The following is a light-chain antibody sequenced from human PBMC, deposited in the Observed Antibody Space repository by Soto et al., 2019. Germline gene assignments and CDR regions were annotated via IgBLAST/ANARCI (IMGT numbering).Light chain of an antibody. J-gene: IGKJ3*01. V-gene: IGKV3-15*01. CDR3: QQAGT. Sequence: EIVMTQSPATLSVSPWERSTLSCRASQSVSSNLAWYQQKPGQAPRLLIYGASTRATGIPARFSGSGSGTEFTLPISSLQSEDFAVYYCQQAGTFGPGTKVDIK. CDR1: QSVSSN. CDR2: GAS.